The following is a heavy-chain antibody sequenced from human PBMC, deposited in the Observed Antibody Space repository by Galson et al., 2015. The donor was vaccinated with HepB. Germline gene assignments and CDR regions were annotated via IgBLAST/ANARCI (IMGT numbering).Heavy chain of an antibody. CDR3: AKAEAPGWYTDRFDP. J-gene: IGHJ5*02. V-gene: IGHV3-23*01. CDR1: GFTFSSYA. D-gene: IGHD6-19*01. Sequence: SLRLSCAASGFTFSSYAMSWVRQAPGKGLEWVSAISGSGGSTYYADSVKGRFTISRDNSKNTLYLQMNSLRAEDTAVYYCAKAEAPGWYTDRFDPWGQGTLVTVSS. CDR2: ISGSGGST.